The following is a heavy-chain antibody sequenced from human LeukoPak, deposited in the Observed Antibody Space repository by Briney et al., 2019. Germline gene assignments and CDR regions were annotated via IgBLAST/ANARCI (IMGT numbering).Heavy chain of an antibody. J-gene: IGHJ4*02. CDR1: GFTFSSYA. CDR3: AKDLITGTTSPSTYFDY. Sequence: AGGSLRLSCAASGFTFSSYAMSWVRQAPGKGLEWVSAISGSGGSTYYADSVQGRFTISRDNSKNTLYLQMNSLRAEDTAVYYCAKDLITGTTSPSTYFDYWGQGTLVTVSS. D-gene: IGHD1-20*01. CDR2: ISGSGGST. V-gene: IGHV3-23*01.